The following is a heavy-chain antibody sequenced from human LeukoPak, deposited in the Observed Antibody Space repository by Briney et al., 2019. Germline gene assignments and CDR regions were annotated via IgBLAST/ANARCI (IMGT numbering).Heavy chain of an antibody. CDR2: ISSSGSTI. V-gene: IGHV3-48*03. J-gene: IGHJ4*02. CDR3: AKDSDRYGAPDFAY. Sequence: GGSLRLSCAASGFTFSSYEMNWGRPAPGKGLEGVSYISSSGSTIYYADSVKGRFTISRDNSKNTLYLHMNSLTAEDTAVSYCAKDSDRYGAPDFAYWGQGTLVTVSS. CDR1: GFTFSSYE. D-gene: IGHD4/OR15-4a*01.